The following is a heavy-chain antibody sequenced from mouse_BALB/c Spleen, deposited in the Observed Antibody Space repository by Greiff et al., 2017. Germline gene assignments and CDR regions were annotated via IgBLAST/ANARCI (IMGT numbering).Heavy chain of an antibody. CDR1: GYTFTSYD. D-gene: IGHD1-1*01. Sequence: VPLQPSGPELVKPGALVKISCKASGYTFTSYDINWVKQRPGQGLEWIGWIYPGDGSTKYNEKFKGKATLTADKSSSTAYMQLSSLTSENSAVYFCARRGYGSSLDDWGQGTTLTVSS. CDR3: ARRGYGSSLDD. V-gene: IGHV1S56*01. CDR2: IYPGDGST. J-gene: IGHJ2*01.